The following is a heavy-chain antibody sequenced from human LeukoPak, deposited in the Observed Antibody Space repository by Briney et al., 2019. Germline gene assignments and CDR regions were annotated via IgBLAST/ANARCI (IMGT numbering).Heavy chain of an antibody. V-gene: IGHV1-8*01. CDR2: MNPNSGNT. CDR3: ARDSGDYEFYYYGMDV. CDR1: GYTFTSYD. Sequence: ASVKVSCKASGYTFTSYDINWVRQATGQGLEWMGWMNPNSGNTGYAQKFQGRVTMTRNTSISTAYMELSSLRSEDTAVYYCARDSGDYEFYYYGMDVWGQGPRSPSP. J-gene: IGHJ6*02. D-gene: IGHD4-17*01.